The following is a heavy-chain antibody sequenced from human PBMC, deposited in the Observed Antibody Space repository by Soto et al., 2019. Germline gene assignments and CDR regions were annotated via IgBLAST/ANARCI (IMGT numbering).Heavy chain of an antibody. D-gene: IGHD3-3*01. V-gene: IGHV3-33*01. J-gene: IGHJ6*02. CDR1: GFTFRSYG. Sequence: GGSLRLSCAASGFTFRSYGMHWVRQAPGKGLEWAAVIWFDGSNKYYADSVQGRFTISRDNSKNTLYLHMNSLRAEDTAVYYCARDPPFWSEFDTWGMDVWGQGTTVTVSS. CDR3: ARDPPFWSEFDTWGMDV. CDR2: IWFDGSNK.